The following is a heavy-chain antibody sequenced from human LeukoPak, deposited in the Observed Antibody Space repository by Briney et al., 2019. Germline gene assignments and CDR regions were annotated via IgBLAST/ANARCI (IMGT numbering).Heavy chain of an antibody. CDR1: GFTFSNYW. CDR2: ITSSGSTI. J-gene: IGHJ3*02. D-gene: IGHD3-10*01. CDR3: ARDGLVRGSFDI. Sequence: GGSLRLSCAASGFTFSNYWMHWVRQAPGKGLEWVSSITSSGSTIFYADSVKGRLTISRDNAKNTVYLQMNSLRVEDTSVYYCARDGLVRGSFDIWGQGTLVTVSA. V-gene: IGHV3-74*01.